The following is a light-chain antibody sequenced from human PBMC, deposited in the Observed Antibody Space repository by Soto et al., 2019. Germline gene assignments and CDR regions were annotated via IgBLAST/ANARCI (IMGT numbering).Light chain of an antibody. CDR2: GAS. J-gene: IGKJ1*01. CDR1: QSVSGN. CDR3: QQYDNWPWT. Sequence: EILMTQSPGTLSLSTAERAPHFCRDSQSVSGNYLAWYQQKPGQAPRLLLYGASTRDTGIPVRFRGSGSGTDFTRPISRLQSEDFEVYYCQQYDNWPWTFGQGTKVDIK. V-gene: IGKV3-15*01.